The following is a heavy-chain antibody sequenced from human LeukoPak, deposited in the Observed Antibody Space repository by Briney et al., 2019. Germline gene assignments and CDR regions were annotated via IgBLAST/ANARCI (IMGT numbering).Heavy chain of an antibody. Sequence: SETLSLTWTVSRGSISNYWWSWIRQAAGKGLEWIGRVYPSGTTHYNPSLQSRVTLSVDTSKNQFSLKLSSLTAADTAVYYCARDAGGYEDYWGQGTLVTVSS. J-gene: IGHJ4*02. D-gene: IGHD5-12*01. CDR2: VYPSGTT. V-gene: IGHV4-4*07. CDR1: RGSISNYW. CDR3: ARDAGGYEDY.